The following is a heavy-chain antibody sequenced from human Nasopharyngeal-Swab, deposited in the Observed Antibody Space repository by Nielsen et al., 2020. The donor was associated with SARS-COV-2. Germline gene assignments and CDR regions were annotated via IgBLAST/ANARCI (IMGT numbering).Heavy chain of an antibody. CDR2: LSYDGSIQ. J-gene: IGHJ6*03. D-gene: IGHD6-13*01. Sequence: GGSLRLSCAASGFTFSSFGIHWVRQAPGKGLEWVAFLSYDGSIQYYADSVKDRFTISRDNSKNTLYLQMNSLRAEDTAVYYCAGSSFDYYYYYMDVWGKGTTVTVSS. V-gene: IGHV3-30*03. CDR1: GFTFSSFG. CDR3: AGSSFDYYYYYMDV.